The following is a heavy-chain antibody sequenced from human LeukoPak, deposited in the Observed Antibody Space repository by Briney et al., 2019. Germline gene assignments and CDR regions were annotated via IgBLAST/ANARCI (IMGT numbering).Heavy chain of an antibody. V-gene: IGHV3-48*04. J-gene: IGHJ4*02. D-gene: IGHD3-22*01. CDR3: ARTARYYYDSSGYYDYFDY. Sequence: GGSLRLSCAASGFTFSSYSMNWVRQAPGKGLEWVSYISSSSSTIYYADSVKGRFTISRDNAKNSLYLQMNSLRAEDTAVYYCARTARYYYDSSGYYDYFDYWGQGTLVTVSS. CDR1: GFTFSSYS. CDR2: ISSSSSTI.